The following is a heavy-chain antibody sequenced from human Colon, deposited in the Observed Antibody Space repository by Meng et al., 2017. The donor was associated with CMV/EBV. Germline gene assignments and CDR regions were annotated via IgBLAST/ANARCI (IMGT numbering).Heavy chain of an antibody. V-gene: IGHV3-30*04. CDR2: ISYDGSNK. D-gene: IGHD4-11*01. CDR1: GFTFSSYA. CDR3: ARSLHHYYYYGMDV. J-gene: IGHJ6*02. Sequence: GESLKISCAASGFTFSSYAMHWVRQAPGKGLEWVAVISYDGSNKYYADSVKGRFTISRDNSKNTLYLQMNSLRAEDTAVYYCARSLHHYYYYGMDVWGQGTTVTVSS.